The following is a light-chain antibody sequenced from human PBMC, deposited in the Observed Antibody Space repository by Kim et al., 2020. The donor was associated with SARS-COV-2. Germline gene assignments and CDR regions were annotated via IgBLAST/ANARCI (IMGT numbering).Light chain of an antibody. CDR2: GAS. J-gene: IGKJ2*01. V-gene: IGKV3-15*01. CDR3: QQYNRWPPYI. CDR1: QSVTSN. Sequence: VSPGASSPLSCRASQSVTSNLAWYQQSPVPAPRLLIYGASIRATGIPDRFSGSGSGTEFTLTISSLQPEDFALYYCQQYNRWPPYIFGQGTKLEI.